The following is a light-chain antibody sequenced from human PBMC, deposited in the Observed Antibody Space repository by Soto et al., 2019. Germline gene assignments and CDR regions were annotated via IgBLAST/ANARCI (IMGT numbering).Light chain of an antibody. V-gene: IGLV2-14*01. CDR2: EVT. CDR3: SSYTGSSTLYV. J-gene: IGLJ1*01. Sequence: QSVLTQPPSASGTPGQRVTISCTGTSSDVGTYNYVSWYQQHPGKAPKVMIYEVTYRPSGVSNRFSGSKSGNTASLTISGLQAEDEAEYYCSSYTGSSTLYVFGTGTKVTVL. CDR1: SSDVGTYNY.